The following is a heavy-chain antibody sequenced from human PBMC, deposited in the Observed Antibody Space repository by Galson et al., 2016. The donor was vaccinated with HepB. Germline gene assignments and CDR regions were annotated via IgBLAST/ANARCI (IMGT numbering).Heavy chain of an antibody. CDR1: GGTLSSYA. D-gene: IGHD1-14*01. V-gene: IGHV1-69*13. CDR3: ARVSAGMTEGVFDY. J-gene: IGHJ4*02. Sequence: SVKVSCKASGGTLSSYAVNWVRQAPGQGLEWMGGIIPILVTTNYAQKFQGRVTLTADESTSTAYMELGSLRSEDTAVYYCARVSAGMTEGVFDYWGQRTPVTVSS. CDR2: IIPILVTT.